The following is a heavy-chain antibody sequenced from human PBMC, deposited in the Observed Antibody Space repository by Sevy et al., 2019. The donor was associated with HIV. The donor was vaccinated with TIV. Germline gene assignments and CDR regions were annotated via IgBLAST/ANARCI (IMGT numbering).Heavy chain of an antibody. CDR1: GFTFSSYA. J-gene: IGHJ3*02. Sequence: GGSLRLSCAASGFTFSSYAMSWVRQAPGKGLEWVSAISGSGGSTYYADSVKGRFTISRDNSKNTLYLQMNSLRAEDTAVYYCARDGYSSSWATVGDAFDIWGQGTMVTVSS. CDR2: ISGSGGST. D-gene: IGHD6-13*01. V-gene: IGHV3-23*01. CDR3: ARDGYSSSWATVGDAFDI.